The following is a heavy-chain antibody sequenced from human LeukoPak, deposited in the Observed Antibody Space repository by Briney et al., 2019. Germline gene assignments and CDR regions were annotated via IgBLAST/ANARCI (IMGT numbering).Heavy chain of an antibody. V-gene: IGHV1-18*01. J-gene: IGHJ5*02. Sequence: GASVKVSCKASGYTFTSYGISWVRQAPGQGLEWMGWISAYNGNTNYAQKLQGRVTMTTDTSTSTAYMELRSLRSDDTAVYYCARELDITGTVNWFDPWGQGTLVTVSS. CDR2: ISAYNGNT. CDR3: ARELDITGTVNWFDP. D-gene: IGHD1-20*01. CDR1: GYTFTSYG.